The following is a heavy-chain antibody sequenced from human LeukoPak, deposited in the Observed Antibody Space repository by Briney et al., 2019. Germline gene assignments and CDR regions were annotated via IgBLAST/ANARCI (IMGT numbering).Heavy chain of an antibody. CDR2: IYYSGST. CDR1: GGSISSSSYY. V-gene: IGHV4-39*01. J-gene: IGHJ4*02. Sequence: SETLSLTCTVSGGSISSSSYYWGWIRQPPGKGLEWIGSIYYSGSTYYNPSLKSRVTISVDTSKNQFSLKLSSVTAADTAVYYCARAGSVLSFLYYWGQGTLVTVSS. D-gene: IGHD3-3*01. CDR3: ARAGSVLSFLYY.